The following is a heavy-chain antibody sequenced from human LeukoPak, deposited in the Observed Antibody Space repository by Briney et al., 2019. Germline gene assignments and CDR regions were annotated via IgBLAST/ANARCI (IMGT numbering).Heavy chain of an antibody. D-gene: IGHD3-22*01. CDR3: ARGIVVVAYYYYMDV. V-gene: IGHV4-39*01. CDR1: GGSISSSSYY. CDR2: IYYSGST. J-gene: IGHJ6*03. Sequence: SETLSLTCTVSGGSISSSSYYWGWIRQPPGKGLEWIASIYYSGSTYYNPSLKSRVTISVDSSKNQFSLKLSSVTAADTAVYYCARGIVVVAYYYYMDVWGKGTTVTVSS.